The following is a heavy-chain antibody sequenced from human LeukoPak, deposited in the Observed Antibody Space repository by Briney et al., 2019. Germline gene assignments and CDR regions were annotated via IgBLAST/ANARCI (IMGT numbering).Heavy chain of an antibody. D-gene: IGHD7-27*01. CDR1: GFTISTNY. CDR3: VRGLSGVSSWYFDL. J-gene: IGHJ2*01. CDR2: LHSGGHT. Sequence: QPGGSLRLSCAASGFTISTNYLSWVRQAPGKGLVWVSALHSGGHTFYADSVRGRFIISRDISKNTLHLQMNDLGAEDTALYYCVRGLSGVSSWYFDLWGRGTLVSVSS. V-gene: IGHV3-53*01.